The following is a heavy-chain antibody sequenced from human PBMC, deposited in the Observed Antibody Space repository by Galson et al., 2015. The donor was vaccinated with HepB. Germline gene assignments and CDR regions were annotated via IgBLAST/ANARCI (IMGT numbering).Heavy chain of an antibody. V-gene: IGHV5-10-1*01. CDR2: IDPSDSYT. CDR3: ARRCIAAAGTWGRLCGWFDP. D-gene: IGHD6-13*01. J-gene: IGHJ5*02. Sequence: QSGAEVKKPGESLRISCKGSGYSFTSYWISWVRQMPGKGLEWMGRIDPSDSYTNYSPSFQGHVTISADKSISTAYLQWSSLKASDTAMYYCARRCIAAAGTWGRLCGWFDPWGQGTLVTVSS. CDR1: GYSFTSYW.